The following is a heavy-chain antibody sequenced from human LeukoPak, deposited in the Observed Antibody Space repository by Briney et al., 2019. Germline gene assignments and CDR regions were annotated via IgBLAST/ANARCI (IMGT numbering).Heavy chain of an antibody. Sequence: GGSLRLSCAASGFTFSSYSMNWVRQAPGKGLEWVSSISSSSSYIYYADSVKGRFTISRDNAKNSLYLQMNSPRAEDTAVYYCAREETGAIIAARTLDYWGQGTLVTVSS. CDR2: ISSSSSYI. CDR1: GFTFSSYS. V-gene: IGHV3-21*01. D-gene: IGHD6-6*01. J-gene: IGHJ4*02. CDR3: AREETGAIIAARTLDY.